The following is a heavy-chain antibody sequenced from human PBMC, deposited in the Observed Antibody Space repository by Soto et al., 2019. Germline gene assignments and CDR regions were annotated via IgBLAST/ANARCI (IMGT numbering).Heavy chain of an antibody. D-gene: IGHD7-27*01. V-gene: IGHV1-3*01. Sequence: ASVKVSCKASGYTFSSYAMHWVRQAPGQRLEWMGWINAGYGNTKSSQKFQDRVTISRDTSASTAYTELTSLRSEDTAVYYCARDTGDGTFDFWGQGTLVTVSS. J-gene: IGHJ4*02. CDR2: INAGYGNT. CDR1: GYTFSSYA. CDR3: ARDTGDGTFDF.